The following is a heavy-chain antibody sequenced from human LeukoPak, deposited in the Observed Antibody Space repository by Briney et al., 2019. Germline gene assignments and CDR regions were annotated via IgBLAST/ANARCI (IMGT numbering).Heavy chain of an antibody. Sequence: SETLSLTCTVSGGSTGSDYWSWIRQPPGKGLEWIAYVYYSGVTSYNPSLKSRVAISIDTSKNQFFLNLSSVTAADTAVYYCARLSLHCSGGSCYRGAFDSWGQGTLVTVSS. CDR1: GGSTGSDY. CDR2: VYYSGVT. D-gene: IGHD2-15*01. CDR3: ARLSLHCSGGSCYRGAFDS. J-gene: IGHJ4*02. V-gene: IGHV4-59*08.